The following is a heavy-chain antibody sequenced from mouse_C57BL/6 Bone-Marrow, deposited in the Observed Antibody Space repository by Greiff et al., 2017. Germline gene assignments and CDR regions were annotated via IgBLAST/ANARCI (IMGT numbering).Heavy chain of an antibody. CDR2: IWWDDDK. V-gene: IGHV8-8*01. Sequence: QVQLKQSGPGILQPSQTLSLTCSFSGFSLSTFGMGVGWIRQPSGKGLEWLAHIWWDDDKYYNPALKSRLTISKDTSKNQVFLKIANVDTADTATYYCARMMVTTVVADWYFDVWGTGTTVTVSS. CDR1: GFSLSTFGMG. J-gene: IGHJ1*03. CDR3: ARMMVTTVVADWYFDV. D-gene: IGHD1-1*01.